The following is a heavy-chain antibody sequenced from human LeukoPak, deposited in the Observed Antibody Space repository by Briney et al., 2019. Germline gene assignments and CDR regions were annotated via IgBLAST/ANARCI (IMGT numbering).Heavy chain of an antibody. Sequence: VKPSETLSLTCTVSGGSISSYYWSRIRQPPGKGLEWIGYIHYSGSTNYNPSLKSRVTISVDTSKNQFSLKLSSVTAADTAVYYCASGLISYGDYGEFDYWGQGTLVTVSS. D-gene: IGHD4-17*01. CDR1: GGSISSYY. CDR3: ASGLISYGDYGEFDY. CDR2: IHYSGST. J-gene: IGHJ4*02. V-gene: IGHV4-59*01.